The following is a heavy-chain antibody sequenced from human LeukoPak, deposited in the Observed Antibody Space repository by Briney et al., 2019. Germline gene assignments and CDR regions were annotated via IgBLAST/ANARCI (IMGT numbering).Heavy chain of an antibody. Sequence: SETLSLTCTVTGRSISSSRNYWGWIRQPPGKGLEWIGSIYYSGSISYYNPSLKSRVTISADTSKNQLSLKLSSVTAADTAVYFCAKSGPGDYGQDAFDIWGQGTMVTVSS. CDR1: GRSISSSRNY. CDR3: AKSGPGDYGQDAFDI. J-gene: IGHJ3*02. D-gene: IGHD4-17*01. V-gene: IGHV4-39*01. CDR2: IYYSGSIS.